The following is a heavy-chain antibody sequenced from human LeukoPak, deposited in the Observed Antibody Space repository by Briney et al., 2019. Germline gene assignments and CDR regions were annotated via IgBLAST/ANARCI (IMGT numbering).Heavy chain of an antibody. D-gene: IGHD3-16*01. CDR2: ISGSGGNT. J-gene: IGHJ4*02. CDR1: GFIFSIYG. CDR3: AKGGLRGGTYNDDF. V-gene: IGHV3-23*01. Sequence: QTGGSLTLSCEASGFIFSIYGMSWVGQAPGKGLEWVSGISGSGGNTYYAEALTGRFTVSRDNSKNTLYLQMNSLRAEDTALYYCAKGGLRGGTYNDDFWGQGTLVTVSP.